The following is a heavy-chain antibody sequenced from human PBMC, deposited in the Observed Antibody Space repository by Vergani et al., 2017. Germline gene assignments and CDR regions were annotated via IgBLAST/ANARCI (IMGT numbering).Heavy chain of an antibody. Sequence: QVQLQESGPGLVRPSQTLSLTCTVSGGSISSGSYYWSWFRPPAGKGLEWIGRFYTGGGTSDNPSLKSRVTISVDTSKNQFSLQLRAVTAADTAVYYCARDPLYSTTWPFLLLDMDVWGQGTTVTVSS. D-gene: IGHD6-13*01. CDR2: FYTGGGT. CDR1: GGSISSGSYY. J-gene: IGHJ6*02. CDR3: ARDPLYSTTWPFLLLDMDV. V-gene: IGHV4-61*02.